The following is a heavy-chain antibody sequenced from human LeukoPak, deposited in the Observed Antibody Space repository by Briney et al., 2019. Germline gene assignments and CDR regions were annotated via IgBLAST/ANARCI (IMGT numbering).Heavy chain of an antibody. V-gene: IGHV1-18*01. CDR1: GYSFTSYG. J-gene: IGHJ4*02. Sequence: ASVKVSCKASGYSFTSYGFSWLRQAPGQGLEWMGWISPYNGNTNYAQKLQGRVTMTTDTSTSTAFMELRSLRSDDTAVYYCARGDERREWLLSYWGQGTLVTVSS. CDR3: ARGDERREWLLSY. CDR2: ISPYNGNT. D-gene: IGHD3-3*01.